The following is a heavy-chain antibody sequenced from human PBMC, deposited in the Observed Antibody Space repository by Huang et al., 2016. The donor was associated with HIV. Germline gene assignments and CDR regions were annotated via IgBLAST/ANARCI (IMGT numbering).Heavy chain of an antibody. CDR1: GFTFSSYA. V-gene: IGHV3-23*01. CDR3: AKGEFVGESYFDQ. Sequence: VQLLESGGGLVQPGGSRRLSCAASGFTFSSYAMSWVRQAPGKGLEWVLTISGSGVSTYNAAAVKGRFTTSRDNSENMLYLQMHTLRAEDTAVYYCAKGEFVGESYFDQWGQGTLVTVSS. J-gene: IGHJ4*02. D-gene: IGHD3-10*01. CDR2: ISGSGVST.